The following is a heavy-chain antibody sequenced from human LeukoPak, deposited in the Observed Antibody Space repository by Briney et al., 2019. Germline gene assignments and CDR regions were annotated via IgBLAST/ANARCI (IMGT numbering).Heavy chain of an antibody. Sequence: PGGSLSLSCAASGFTFSSYWMSWVRQAPGKGLEWVANIKQDGSEKYYVDSVKGRFTISRDNAKNSLYLQMNSLRAEDTAVYYCAREIFGVSHSYMDVWGKGTTVTVSS. CDR3: AREIFGVSHSYMDV. J-gene: IGHJ6*03. V-gene: IGHV3-7*01. CDR2: IKQDGSEK. D-gene: IGHD3-3*01. CDR1: GFTFSSYW.